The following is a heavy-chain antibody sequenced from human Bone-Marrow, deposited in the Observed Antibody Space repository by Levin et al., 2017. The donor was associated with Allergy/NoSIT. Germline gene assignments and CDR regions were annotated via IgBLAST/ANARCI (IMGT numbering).Heavy chain of an antibody. J-gene: IGHJ4*02. Sequence: QPGGSLRLSCAASGFTFGDYAMHWVRQAPGKGLEWVSGINWNSGIIGYAASVKGRFSISRDNAKNSLFLQMSSLRAEDTAFYYCAKDLSRRGIGGYDSHFEYWGQGTLVDVSS. CDR1: GFTFGDYA. D-gene: IGHD5-12*01. CDR2: INWNSGII. CDR3: AKDLSRRGIGGYDSHFEY. V-gene: IGHV3-9*01.